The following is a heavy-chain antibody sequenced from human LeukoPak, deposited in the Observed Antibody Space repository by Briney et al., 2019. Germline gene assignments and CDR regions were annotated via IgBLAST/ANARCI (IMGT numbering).Heavy chain of an antibody. J-gene: IGHJ4*02. CDR2: ISVYNGNT. CDR3: TRTCSSSSCYMVH. Sequence: ASVKVSCKASGYTFANFGITWVRQAPGQGLEWMGWISVYNGNTNYAQNLQGRVTLTTDTSTSTAYMELRSLRSDDTALYYCTRTCSSSSCYMVHWGQGTLVTVSS. CDR1: GYTFANFG. D-gene: IGHD2-2*02. V-gene: IGHV1-18*01.